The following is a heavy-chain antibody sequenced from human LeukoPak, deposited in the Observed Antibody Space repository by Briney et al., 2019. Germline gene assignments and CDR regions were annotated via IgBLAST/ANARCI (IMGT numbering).Heavy chain of an antibody. CDR3: ARSSIVVVSILDY. D-gene: IGHD2-2*01. V-gene: IGHV3-64*01. CDR1: GFPFSSYA. Sequence: GGSLRLSCAASGFPFSSYAMHWVRQAPGKGLEYVSSISSNGGSTSYANSVKGRFTISRDNSKNTLYLKMGSLRAEDMAVYYCARSSIVVVSILDYWGQGTLVTVSS. CDR2: ISSNGGST. J-gene: IGHJ4*02.